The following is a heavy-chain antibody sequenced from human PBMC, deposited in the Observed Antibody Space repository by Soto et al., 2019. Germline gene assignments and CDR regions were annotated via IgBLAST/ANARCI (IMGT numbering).Heavy chain of an antibody. D-gene: IGHD5-18*01. CDR2: IYWDDDK. CDR3: AHDANTDTPMVETYYFDY. Sequence: QITLKESGPTLVKPTQTLTLTCTFSGFSLSTSGVGVGWIRQPPGKALEWLALIYWDDDKRYSPSLKSRLTITKDTSKNQVVLTMTNMDPVDTATYYCAHDANTDTPMVETYYFDYWGQGTLVTVSS. CDR1: GFSLSTSGVG. J-gene: IGHJ4*02. V-gene: IGHV2-5*02.